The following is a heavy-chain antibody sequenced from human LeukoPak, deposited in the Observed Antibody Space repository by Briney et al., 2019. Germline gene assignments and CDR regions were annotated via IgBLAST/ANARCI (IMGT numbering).Heavy chain of an antibody. CDR2: IIPIFGTA. CDR3: ARSGILGLGNGQYYFDY. Sequence: ASVKVSCKASGGTFSSYAISWVRQAPGQGLEWMGGIIPIFGTANYAQKFQGRVTITTDESTSTAYMELSSLRSEDTAVYYCARSGILGLGNGQYYFDYWGQGNLVTVSS. D-gene: IGHD4-23*01. CDR1: GGTFSSYA. J-gene: IGHJ4*02. V-gene: IGHV1-69*05.